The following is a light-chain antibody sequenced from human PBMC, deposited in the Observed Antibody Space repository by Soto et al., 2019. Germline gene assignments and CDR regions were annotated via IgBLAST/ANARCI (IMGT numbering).Light chain of an antibody. CDR3: QQYDEWPLT. J-gene: IGKJ4*01. Sequence: EKVMTQSLATLSVSPGERATLSCRASQNVKTRLAWYQQKPGQAPRLLIYDAFTRATGIPARFSGSASGTDFTLTISSLQSEDFAVYYCQQYDEWPLTFGGGTKVEIK. V-gene: IGKV3-15*01. CDR2: DAF. CDR1: QNVKTR.